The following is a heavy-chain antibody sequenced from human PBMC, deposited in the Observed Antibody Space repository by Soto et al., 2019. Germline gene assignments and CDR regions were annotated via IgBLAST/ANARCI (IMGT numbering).Heavy chain of an antibody. V-gene: IGHV1-69*02. CDR3: ARGLAGDLQTSFDY. Sequence: QVQLVQSGAEVKKPGSSVKVSCKASGGTFSSYTISWVRQAPGQGREWMGRIIPILGIANYAQKFQGSVTITADKSTSTAYMELRSLRSEDTAVYYCARGLAGDLQTSFDYWGQGTLVTVSS. CDR1: GGTFSSYT. J-gene: IGHJ4*02. CDR2: IIPILGIA.